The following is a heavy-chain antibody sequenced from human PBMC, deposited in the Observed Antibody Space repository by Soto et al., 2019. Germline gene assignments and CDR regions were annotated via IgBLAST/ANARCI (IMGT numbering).Heavy chain of an antibody. D-gene: IGHD3-22*01. CDR2: INPNTGNT. J-gene: IGHJ3*01. CDR1: GYTFTSHD. CDR3: AREVN. V-gene: IGHV1-8*02. Sequence: QVQLVQSGAEVKKPGASVKVSCKASGYTFTSHDINWVRQATGQGLEWMGWINPNTGNTGYAQKFQGRATMTRSSSTSTDYTELNSVRSEDTAVYYGAREVNWGQGTMVTVSS.